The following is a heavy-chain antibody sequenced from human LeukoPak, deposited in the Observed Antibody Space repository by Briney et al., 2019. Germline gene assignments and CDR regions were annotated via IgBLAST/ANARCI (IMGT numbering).Heavy chain of an antibody. J-gene: IGHJ4*02. CDR2: INPSGGST. CDR1: GYTFTGYY. V-gene: IGHV1-46*01. CDR3: ARDMTPVYCGGDCYQASDY. Sequence: ASVKVSCKASGYTFTGYYMHWVRQAPGQGLEWMGIINPSGGSTSYAQKFQGRVTMTRDTSTSTVYMELSSLRSEDTAVYYCARDMTPVYCGGDCYQASDYWGQGTLVTVSS. D-gene: IGHD2-21*02.